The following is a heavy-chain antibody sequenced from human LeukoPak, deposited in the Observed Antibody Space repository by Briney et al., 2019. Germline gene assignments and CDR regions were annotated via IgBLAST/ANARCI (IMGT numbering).Heavy chain of an antibody. V-gene: IGHV4-59*02. CDR1: GASVTDYY. CDR3: TRGHWGLQS. J-gene: IGHJ5*02. CDR2: IHHSGNS. Sequence: PSETLSLTCTVSGASVTDYYWSWIRQSPGKGLEWISYIHHSGNSDDNPSLRSRVTTSLDTSKNQFSLNLISVTAADTAVYYCTRGHWGLQSWSQGTLVTVSS. D-gene: IGHD7-27*01.